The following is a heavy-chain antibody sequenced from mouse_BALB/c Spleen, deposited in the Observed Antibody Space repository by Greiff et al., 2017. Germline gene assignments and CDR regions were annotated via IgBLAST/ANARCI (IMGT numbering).Heavy chain of an antibody. CDR2: INPSTGYT. V-gene: IGHV1-7*01. D-gene: IGHD1-1*01. CDR3: AKSGLYYYGSGGFAY. Sequence: QVQLKESGAELAKPGASVKMSCKASGYTFTSYWMHWVKQRPGQGLEWIGYINPSTGYTEYNQKFKDKATLTADKSSSTAYMQLSSLTSEDSAVYYCAKSGLYYYGSGGFAYWGQGTLVTVSA. CDR1: GYTFTSYW. J-gene: IGHJ3*01.